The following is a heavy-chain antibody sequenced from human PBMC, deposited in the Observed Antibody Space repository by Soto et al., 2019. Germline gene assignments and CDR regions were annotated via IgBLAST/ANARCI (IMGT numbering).Heavy chain of an antibody. CDR2: ISTTGGT. J-gene: IGHJ4*02. V-gene: IGHV3-13*01. CDR3: ARGRTRSSCYDY. D-gene: IGHD2-15*01. Sequence: EVQLVESGGGLVQPGGSLRLSCAASGFTFSTDDMHWVRQATGKGLEWVAAISTTGGTHYPDSVKGRFTISRDNAKNSLYLQMNSLRAGDTAVYYCARGRTRSSCYDYWGEGNLVTVSP. CDR1: GFTFSTDD.